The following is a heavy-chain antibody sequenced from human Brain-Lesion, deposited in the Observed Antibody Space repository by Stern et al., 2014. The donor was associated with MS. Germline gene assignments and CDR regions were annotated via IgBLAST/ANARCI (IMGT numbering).Heavy chain of an antibody. J-gene: IGHJ6*02. Sequence: VQLVESGGGVVQPGRSLRLSCAVSGFTFSSYGLYWVRQAPGKGLEWVACIWFDGTKKNYIESVKGRFTISRDNSKNTLSLQMTSLRAEDTAVYYCAKDKKDSSGWNLYFYGMDVWGQGTTVIVSS. CDR3: AKDKKDSSGWNLYFYGMDV. CDR2: IWFDGTKK. V-gene: IGHV3-33*06. D-gene: IGHD6-19*01. CDR1: GFTFSSYG.